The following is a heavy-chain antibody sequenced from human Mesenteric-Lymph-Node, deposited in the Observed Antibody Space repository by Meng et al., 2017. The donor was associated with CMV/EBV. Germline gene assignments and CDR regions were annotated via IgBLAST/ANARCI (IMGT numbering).Heavy chain of an antibody. CDR1: GFTFDDHG. J-gene: IGHJ3*02. CDR2: IKWNGGST. D-gene: IGHD1-26*01. V-gene: IGHV3-20*04. Sequence: GESLKISCAASGFTFDDHGMSWVRQAPGKGLEWVSGIKWNGGSTSYADSVKGRFTISRDNTRNSLYLQMNSLGAEDTAFYYCARDGSYYLFDIWGQGTMVTVSS. CDR3: ARDGSYYLFDI.